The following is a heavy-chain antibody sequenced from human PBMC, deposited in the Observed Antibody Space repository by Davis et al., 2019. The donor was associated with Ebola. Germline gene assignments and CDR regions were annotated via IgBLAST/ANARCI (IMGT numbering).Heavy chain of an antibody. D-gene: IGHD4/OR15-4a*01. J-gene: IGHJ4*02. CDR1: GDSIGSSY. CDR3: ARVPREDYLLAYFDS. Sequence: PSETLSLTCVVSGDSIGSSYWSWIRQPPGKALEFIGYVYYTGSIKYSLLPSLRGRVNISVDKSTRQLSLKLSSVTAADTAVYFCARVPREDYLLAYFDSWGPGTLVTVSS. V-gene: IGHV4-59*01. CDR2: VYYTGSI.